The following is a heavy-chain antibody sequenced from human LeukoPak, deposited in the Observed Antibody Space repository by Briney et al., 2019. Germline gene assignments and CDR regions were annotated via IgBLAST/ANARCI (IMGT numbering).Heavy chain of an antibody. CDR2: ITATGDRI. D-gene: IGHD2-8*01. V-gene: IGHV3-48*03. J-gene: IGHJ4*02. CDR3: ARGTKDY. CDR1: GFTFSSYE. Sequence: GGSLRLSCAASGFTFSSYEMNWVRQALGKGLEWISYITATGDRIQYADSVKGRFTVSRDNAKNSLYLQMNSLRVEDTGVYYCARGTKDYWGQGTLVTVSS.